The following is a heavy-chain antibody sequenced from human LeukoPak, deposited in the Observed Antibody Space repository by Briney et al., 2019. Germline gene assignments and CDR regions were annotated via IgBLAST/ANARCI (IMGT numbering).Heavy chain of an antibody. CDR3: ARGGYSGYYALYYFDY. J-gene: IGHJ4*02. CDR1: GGSFSGYY. D-gene: IGHD5-12*01. CDR2: INHSGST. Sequence: SETLSLTCAVYGGSFSGYYWSWIRQPPGKGLEWIGEINHSGSTNYNPSLKSRVTISVDTSKNQFSLKLSSVTAADTAVYYCARGGYSGYYALYYFDYWGQGTLVTVSS. V-gene: IGHV4-34*01.